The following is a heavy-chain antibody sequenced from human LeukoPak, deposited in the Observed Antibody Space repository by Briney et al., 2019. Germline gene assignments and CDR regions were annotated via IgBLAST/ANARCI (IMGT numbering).Heavy chain of an antibody. CDR3: ARVIAVAGRDYYGMDV. Sequence: GRSLRLSCAASGFTFSSYGMHWVRQAPGKGLEWVAVIWYDGSNKYYADSVKGRFTISRDNSKNTLYLQMNSLRAEDTAVYYCARVIAVAGRDYYGMDVWGQGTTVTVSS. V-gene: IGHV3-33*01. D-gene: IGHD6-19*01. CDR2: IWYDGSNK. CDR1: GFTFSSYG. J-gene: IGHJ6*02.